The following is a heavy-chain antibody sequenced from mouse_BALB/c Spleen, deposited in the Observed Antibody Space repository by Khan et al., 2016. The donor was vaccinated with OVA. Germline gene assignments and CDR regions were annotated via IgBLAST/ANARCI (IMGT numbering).Heavy chain of an antibody. J-gene: IGHJ4*01. CDR2: IWSDGST. Sequence: QMQLEESGPGLVAPSQSLSLTCTISGFSLTNYGVHWVRQPPGKGLEWLVVIWSDGSTTYNSDLKSRLSISKDNSKSQVFLKMNSLQTDDTAMYYCARQPYYHYYIMDYWGQGTSVTVSS. CDR3: ARQPYYHYYIMDY. CDR1: GFSLTNYG. V-gene: IGHV2-6-1*01. D-gene: IGHD2-10*01.